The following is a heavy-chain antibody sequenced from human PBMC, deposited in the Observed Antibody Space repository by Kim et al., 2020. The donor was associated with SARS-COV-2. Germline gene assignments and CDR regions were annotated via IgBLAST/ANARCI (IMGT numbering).Heavy chain of an antibody. Sequence: SETLSLTCAVYGGSFSGYYWSWIRQPPGKGLEWIGEINHSGSTNYNPSLKSRVTISVDTSKNQFSLKLSSVTAADTAVYYCARYSSSWYKYFQHWGQGTL. V-gene: IGHV4-34*01. CDR1: GGSFSGYY. CDR3: ARYSSSWYKYFQH. J-gene: IGHJ1*01. D-gene: IGHD6-13*01. CDR2: INHSGST.